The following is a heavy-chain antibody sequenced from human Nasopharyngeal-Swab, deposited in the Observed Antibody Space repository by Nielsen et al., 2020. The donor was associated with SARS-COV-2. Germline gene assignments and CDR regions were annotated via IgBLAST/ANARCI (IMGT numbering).Heavy chain of an antibody. CDR1: GFTFSNYW. J-gene: IGHJ1*01. CDR2: INMYGTTT. V-gene: IGHV3-74*03. CDR3: VRGPIEGATGYFQH. Sequence: GESLKISCAASGFTFSNYWMHWVRQAPGKGLVWVARINMYGTTTTHADSVKGRFTISRDNAKNTLSLQTNSLTPEDTAVYFCVRGPIEGATGYFQHWGQGTLVTVSS. D-gene: IGHD1-26*01.